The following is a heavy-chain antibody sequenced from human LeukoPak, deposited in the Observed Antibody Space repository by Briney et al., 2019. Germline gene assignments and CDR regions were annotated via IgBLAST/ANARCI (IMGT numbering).Heavy chain of an antibody. J-gene: IGHJ6*02. V-gene: IGHV3-21*01. CDR1: GFTFSTYS. CDR2: ITSRSSYI. D-gene: IGHD3-3*01. Sequence: GGSLRLSCTASGFTFSTYSMNWVRQAPGKGLEWVSSITSRSSYIYYADSLKGRFTVSRDNAKNSLYLQMNSLRAEDTAVYYCARDALESMDVWGQGTTVTVSS. CDR3: ARDALESMDV.